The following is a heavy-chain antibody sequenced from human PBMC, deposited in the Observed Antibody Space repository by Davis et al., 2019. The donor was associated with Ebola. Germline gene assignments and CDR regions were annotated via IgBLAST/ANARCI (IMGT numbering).Heavy chain of an antibody. Sequence: GESLKISCAASGFTFDQYAMYWVRQRPGKGLEWVSLINGDGDHTYYIDSVKGRFTISRDNNKESLYLQINSLRSEDTALYFCARGPMPSWYADYYKYGMDVWGQGTTVTVSS. CDR3: ARGPMPSWYADYYKYGMDV. J-gene: IGHJ6*02. CDR2: INGDGDHT. D-gene: IGHD6-13*01. V-gene: IGHV3-43*02. CDR1: GFTFDQYA.